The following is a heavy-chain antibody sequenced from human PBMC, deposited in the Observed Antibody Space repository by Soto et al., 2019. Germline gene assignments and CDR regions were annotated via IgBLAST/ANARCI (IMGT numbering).Heavy chain of an antibody. J-gene: IGHJ4*02. CDR1: GFTFSSYA. V-gene: IGHV3-23*01. CDR3: AKDLLIGGDYPEWFGELLDDI. Sequence: GGSLRLSCAASGFTFSSYAMSWVRQAPGKGLEWVSAISGSGGSTYYADSVKGRFTISRDNSKNTLYLQMNSLRAEDTAVYYCAKDLLIGGDYPEWFGELLDDIRGQGTLVTVSS. CDR2: ISGSGGST. D-gene: IGHD3-10*01.